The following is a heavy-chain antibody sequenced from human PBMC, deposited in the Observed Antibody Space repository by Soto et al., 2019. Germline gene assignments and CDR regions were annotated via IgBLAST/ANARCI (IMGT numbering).Heavy chain of an antibody. CDR2: IYYSGST. Sequence: KASDTLSLTCTVSGGSISSGGYYWSWILHHPGKGLEWIGYIYYSGSTYYNPSLKSRVTISVDASKNQFSLKLSSVTAADTAVYYCARGYSGLCAEDENWFDPWGQGTLVTAPQ. V-gene: IGHV4-31*03. D-gene: IGHD2-15*01. CDR1: GGSISSGGYY. CDR3: ARGYSGLCAEDENWFDP. J-gene: IGHJ5*02.